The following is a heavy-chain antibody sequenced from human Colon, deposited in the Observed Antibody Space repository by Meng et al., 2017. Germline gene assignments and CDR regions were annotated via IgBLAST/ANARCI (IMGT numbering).Heavy chain of an antibody. V-gene: IGHV7-4-1*02. D-gene: IGHD2-15*01. Sequence: QVQVVQSGSELKKPGALLKVSCKASGYTFTRYAMNWERQAPGQGLEWMGWINTNTGNPTYAQGFTGRFVFSLDTSVSTAYLQISSLKAADTAVYYCARLYCSGGSCYTIDYWGQGTLVTVSS. CDR1: GYTFTRYA. CDR2: INTNTGNP. CDR3: ARLYCSGGSCYTIDY. J-gene: IGHJ4*02.